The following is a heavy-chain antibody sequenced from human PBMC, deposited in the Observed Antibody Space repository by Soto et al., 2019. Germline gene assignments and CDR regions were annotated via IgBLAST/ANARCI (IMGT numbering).Heavy chain of an antibody. D-gene: IGHD6-13*01. Sequence: GGSLRLSCVASGFTFSRHGLSWVRQAPGKGLEWVSTINPSGDSTFYADSVKGRFTISRDNSKNTVYLQMNSLSVGDTAVYLCAKVDVSTAGSFDYWGQGALVTV. CDR3: AKVDVSTAGSFDY. V-gene: IGHV3-23*01. J-gene: IGHJ4*02. CDR1: GFTFSRHG. CDR2: INPSGDST.